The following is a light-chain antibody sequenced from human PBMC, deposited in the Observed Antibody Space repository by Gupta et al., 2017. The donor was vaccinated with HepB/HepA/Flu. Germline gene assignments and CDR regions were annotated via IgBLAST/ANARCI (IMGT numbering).Light chain of an antibody. J-gene: IGKJ1*01. CDR3: TQGKFLRT. V-gene: IGKV2-30*02. CDR2: KVS. Sequence: EVVMTQSPLSLPVTLGQSASISCKSSQSLVHTDGYIYLYWFHQRPGQSPRRIIYKVSKRDFGDPVRFSGGGAVNDFTLNSSRGEAEDVGVYYDTQGKFLRTFGQGTKVDI. CDR1: QSLVHTDGYIY.